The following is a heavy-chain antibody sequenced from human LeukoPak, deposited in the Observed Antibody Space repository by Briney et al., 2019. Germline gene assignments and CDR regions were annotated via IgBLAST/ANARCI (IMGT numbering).Heavy chain of an antibody. CDR1: GFTFSSYS. Sequence: GGSLRLSCAASGFTFSSYSMDWVRQAPAKGLEWVSYISSSSSTIYYADSVKGRFTISRDNAKNSLYLQMSRLRDEDTAVYYCARISEGDWGQGTLVTVSS. CDR2: ISSSSSTI. J-gene: IGHJ4*02. CDR3: ARISEGD. V-gene: IGHV3-48*02.